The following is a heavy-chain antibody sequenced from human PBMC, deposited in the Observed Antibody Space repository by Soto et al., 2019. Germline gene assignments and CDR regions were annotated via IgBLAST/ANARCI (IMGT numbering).Heavy chain of an antibody. J-gene: IGHJ4*02. Sequence: QAQLVESGGGVVQPGTSLRLSCAASGFTFSSSAMHWVRQAPGKGLEWVAIISYDGSDKHYGDSLEGRFTISRDNSKNTLFLQMNSLRPDDTAIYYCAKDNPTSAYWGQGTLVTVSS. CDR2: ISYDGSDK. V-gene: IGHV3-30*18. CDR1: GFTFSSSA. CDR3: AKDNPTSAY.